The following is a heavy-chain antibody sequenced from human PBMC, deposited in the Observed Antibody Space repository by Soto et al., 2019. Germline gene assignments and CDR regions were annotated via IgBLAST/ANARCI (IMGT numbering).Heavy chain of an antibody. J-gene: IGHJ5*02. V-gene: IGHV4-39*01. CDR1: GGSITSSSYY. D-gene: IGHD1-26*01. Sequence: QLHLRESGPGLVKPSETLSLTCTVSGGSITSSSYYWGWIRQPPGKGLEWIGSIYYSGSTYYNPPRKSRVPISVDTSKNQFSLKLSSVTAADTAVYYCATQEVGGSYVYTFDPWGQGTLVTVSS. CDR3: ATQEVGGSYVYTFDP. CDR2: IYYSGST.